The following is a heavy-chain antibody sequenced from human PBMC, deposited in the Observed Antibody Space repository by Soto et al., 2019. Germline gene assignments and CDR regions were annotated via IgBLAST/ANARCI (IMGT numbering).Heavy chain of an antibody. V-gene: IGHV2-5*02. D-gene: IGHD2-8*02. CDR1: GFSLSTSGVG. CDR3: ASPDFSGSWCF. Sequence: QITLKESGPTLVKPTQTLTLTCTFSGFSLSTSGVGVAWIRQPPGKALEWLAVIYWDDDKRYRPSLRSRLTITKDLSNNQVVLTMTNMDPVYIAIYCCASPDFSGSWCFWGQGILVTVSS. J-gene: IGHJ1*01. CDR2: IYWDDDK.